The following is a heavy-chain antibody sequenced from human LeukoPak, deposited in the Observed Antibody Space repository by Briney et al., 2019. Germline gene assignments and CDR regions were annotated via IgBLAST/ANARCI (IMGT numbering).Heavy chain of an antibody. J-gene: IGHJ6*03. CDR1: GFTFSNYG. CDR2: ISGSGANT. CDR3: AKGGIFGVVIGYYCMDV. Sequence: GGSLRPSCAASGFTFSNYGMSWVRQAPGKGLEWVSVISGSGANTYYADSVRGRFTISRDNSKNTLYLQVNSLRAEDTAVYYCAKGGIFGVVIGYYCMDVWGKGTTVTVSS. V-gene: IGHV3-23*01. D-gene: IGHD3-3*01.